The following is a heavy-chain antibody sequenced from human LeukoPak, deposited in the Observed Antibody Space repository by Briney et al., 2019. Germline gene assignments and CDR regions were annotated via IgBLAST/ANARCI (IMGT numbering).Heavy chain of an antibody. D-gene: IGHD2-2*01. CDR3: ARVKVVPAAMYDY. CDR2: IYYSGST. Sequence: SETLSLTCTVSGGSISSYYWSWIRQPPGKGLEWIGYIYYSGSTNYNPSLKSRVTISVDTSKNQSSLKLSSVTAADTAVYYCARVKVVPAAMYDYWGQGTLVTVSS. J-gene: IGHJ4*02. CDR1: GGSISSYY. V-gene: IGHV4-59*01.